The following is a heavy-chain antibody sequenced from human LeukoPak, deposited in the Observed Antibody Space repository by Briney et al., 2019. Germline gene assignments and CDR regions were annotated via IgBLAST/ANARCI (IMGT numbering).Heavy chain of an antibody. CDR1: GYTFTSYG. D-gene: IGHD3-22*01. CDR3: ARDRADDSSGYYSAIWWSPHFDY. CDR2: ISAYNGNT. Sequence: ASVKVSCKASGYTFTSYGISWVRQAPGQGLEWMGWISAYNGNTNYAQKLQGRVTMTTDTSTSTAYMELRSLRSDDTAVYYCARDRADDSSGYYSAIWWSPHFDYWGQGTLVTVSS. J-gene: IGHJ4*02. V-gene: IGHV1-18*01.